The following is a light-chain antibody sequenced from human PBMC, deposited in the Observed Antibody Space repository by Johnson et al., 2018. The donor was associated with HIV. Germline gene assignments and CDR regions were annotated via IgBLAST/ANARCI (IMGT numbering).Light chain of an antibody. CDR3: GTWDSSLSAYV. CDR1: SSNIGNNY. Sequence: QSVLTQPPSVSAAPGQKVTISCSGSSSNIGNNYVSWYQQLPGTATKLLIYENNKRPSRIPDRFSGSKSGTSATLGITGLQTGDESAYYDGTWDSSLSAYVFGTETKVTDL. J-gene: IGLJ1*01. V-gene: IGLV1-51*02. CDR2: ENN.